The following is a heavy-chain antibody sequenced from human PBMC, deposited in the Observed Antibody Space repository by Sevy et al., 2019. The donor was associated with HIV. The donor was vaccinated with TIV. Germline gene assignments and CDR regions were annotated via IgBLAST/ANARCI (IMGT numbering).Heavy chain of an antibody. V-gene: IGHV3-48*03. Sequence: GGSLRLSCAASGFTFSNYEINWVRQAPGKGLEWVSYITSSGTTIYYADSVKGRFTISRDNAKNSLYLQMNSLRAEDTAVYYCARGGSSWTGHFDYWGQGTLVTVSS. J-gene: IGHJ4*02. CDR1: GFTFSNYE. CDR2: ITSSGTTI. D-gene: IGHD6-13*01. CDR3: ARGGSSWTGHFDY.